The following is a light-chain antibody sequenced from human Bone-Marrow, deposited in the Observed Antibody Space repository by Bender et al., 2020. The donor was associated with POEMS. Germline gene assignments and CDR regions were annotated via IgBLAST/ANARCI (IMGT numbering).Light chain of an antibody. V-gene: IGLV1-44*01. CDR3: SSWDDSLNGWV. Sequence: QSVLTQPPSASGTPGQSVTISCSGTSSNFGNNAANWYQHVPGTVPTVLNYSNKQRPSGVLDRFSASASGTSAFLAISGLHSDDEADYYCSSWDDSLNGWVFGGGTKLTVL. J-gene: IGLJ3*02. CDR1: SSNFGNNA. CDR2: SNK.